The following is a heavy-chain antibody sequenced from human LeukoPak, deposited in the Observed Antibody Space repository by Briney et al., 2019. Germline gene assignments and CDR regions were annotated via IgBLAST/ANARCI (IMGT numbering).Heavy chain of an antibody. Sequence: GGSLRLSCAASGFTFSSYWMSWVRQAPGKGLEWVANIKQDGSEKYYVDSVKGRFTISRDNAKNSLYLQMNSLRAEDTAVYYCASHHSWELQGAFDYWSQGTLVTVSS. CDR2: IKQDGSEK. CDR3: ASHHSWELQGAFDY. D-gene: IGHD1-26*01. J-gene: IGHJ4*02. V-gene: IGHV3-7*01. CDR1: GFTFSSYW.